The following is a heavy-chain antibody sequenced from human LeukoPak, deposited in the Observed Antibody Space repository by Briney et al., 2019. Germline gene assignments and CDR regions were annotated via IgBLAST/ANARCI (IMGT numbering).Heavy chain of an antibody. J-gene: IGHJ4*02. V-gene: IGHV4-39*01. CDR3: ATPSGYYHY. CDR1: GGSISSSSYY. D-gene: IGHD3-22*01. CDR2: IYYSGST. Sequence: SETLSLTCTVSGGSISSSSYYWGWIRQPPGKGLEWIGIIYYSGSTYYNPSPKSRVTISVDTSKNQFSLKLSSVTAADTAVYYCATPSGYYHYWGQGTLVTVSS.